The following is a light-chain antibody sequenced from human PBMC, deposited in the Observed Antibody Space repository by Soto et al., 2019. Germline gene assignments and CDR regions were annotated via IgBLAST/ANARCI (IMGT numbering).Light chain of an antibody. Sequence: DIPVTQSPSTLSASVGGTVTITCRASRSISSWLAWYQQKPGIAPKLLIYKASTLQSGVPSRFSGSGYGTEFTLTISRLQPEDSATYYCQQYDVYSTFGQGTKVEIK. CDR2: KAS. V-gene: IGKV1-5*03. J-gene: IGKJ1*01. CDR1: RSISSW. CDR3: QQYDVYST.